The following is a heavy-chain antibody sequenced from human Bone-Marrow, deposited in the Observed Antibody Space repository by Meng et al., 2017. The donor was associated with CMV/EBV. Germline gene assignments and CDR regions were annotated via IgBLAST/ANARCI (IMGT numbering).Heavy chain of an antibody. CDR2: IKQDGSEK. J-gene: IGHJ4*02. Sequence: GGSLRLSCAASGFTLSRYWMTWVRQAPGKGLEWVANIKQDGSEKYYVDSVKGRFTISRDNAKTSLYLQMNSLRAEDTAVYYCARGYINIVIWGQGTLVTVSS. V-gene: IGHV3-7*01. CDR3: ARGYINIVI. D-gene: IGHD3-3*02. CDR1: GFTLSRYW.